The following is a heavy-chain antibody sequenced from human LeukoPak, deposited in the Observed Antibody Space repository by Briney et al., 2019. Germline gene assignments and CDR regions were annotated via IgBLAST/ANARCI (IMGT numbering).Heavy chain of an antibody. Sequence: GGSLRLSCAASGFTFSSYAMHWVRQAPGKGLEWVALISYDGSNKYYVDSVKGRFTISRDNSMNTLYLQMNSLRAEDTALYYCARDSSGYSHDYWGQGTLVTVSS. J-gene: IGHJ4*02. CDR3: ARDSSGYSHDY. V-gene: IGHV3-30*04. CDR1: GFTFSSYA. D-gene: IGHD3-22*01. CDR2: ISYDGSNK.